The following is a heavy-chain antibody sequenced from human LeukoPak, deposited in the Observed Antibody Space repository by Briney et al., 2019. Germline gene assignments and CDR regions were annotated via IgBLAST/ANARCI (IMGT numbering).Heavy chain of an antibody. V-gene: IGHV3-23*01. Sequence: PGGSLRLSCAASGFTFSGYAMSWVRQAPGKGLEWVSAISGSGGSTYYADSVKGRFTISRDNSKNTLYLQMNSLRAEDTAVYYCAKLHYDILTGYFPDAFDIWGQGTMVTVSS. D-gene: IGHD3-9*01. J-gene: IGHJ3*02. CDR3: AKLHYDILTGYFPDAFDI. CDR1: GFTFSGYA. CDR2: ISGSGGST.